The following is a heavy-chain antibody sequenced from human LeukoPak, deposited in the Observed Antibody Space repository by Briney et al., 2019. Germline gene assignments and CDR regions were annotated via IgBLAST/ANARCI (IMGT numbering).Heavy chain of an antibody. Sequence: SETLSLTCTVSGGSISSYYWSWIRQPPGKGLEWIGYIYYSGSTNYNPSLKSRVTISADTSKNQFSLNLSSVTAADTAVYYCARGIVWFGEFDAFDIWGQGTMVTVSS. J-gene: IGHJ3*02. CDR2: IYYSGST. CDR1: GGSISSYY. V-gene: IGHV4-59*01. CDR3: ARGIVWFGEFDAFDI. D-gene: IGHD3-10*01.